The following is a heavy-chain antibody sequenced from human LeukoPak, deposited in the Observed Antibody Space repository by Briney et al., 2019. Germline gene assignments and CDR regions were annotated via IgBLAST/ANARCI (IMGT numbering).Heavy chain of an antibody. CDR3: ARASPAANWEYNYYYYYMGV. D-gene: IGHD7-27*01. J-gene: IGHJ6*03. Sequence: PGGSLRLSCAASGFTFSSYSMNWVRQAPGKGLEWVSSISSSSSYIYYADSVKGRFTISRDNAKNSLYLQMNSLRAEDTAVYYCARASPAANWEYNYYYYYMGVWGKGTTVTVSS. CDR2: ISSSSSYI. CDR1: GFTFSSYS. V-gene: IGHV3-21*01.